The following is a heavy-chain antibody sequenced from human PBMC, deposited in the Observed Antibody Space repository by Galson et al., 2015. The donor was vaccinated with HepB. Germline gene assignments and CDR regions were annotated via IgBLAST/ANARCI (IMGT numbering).Heavy chain of an antibody. D-gene: IGHD3-22*01. J-gene: IGHJ3*02. CDR2: IYYSGST. V-gene: IGHV4-59*01. CDR1: GGSISSYY. CDR3: ARDRSSGYYYEGDAFDI. Sequence: QVQLQESGPGLVKPSETLSLTCTVSGGSISSYYWSWIRQPPGKGLEWIGYIYYSGSTNYNPSLKSRVTISVDTSKNQFSLKLSSVTAADTAVYYCARDRSSGYYYEGDAFDIWGQGTMVTVSS.